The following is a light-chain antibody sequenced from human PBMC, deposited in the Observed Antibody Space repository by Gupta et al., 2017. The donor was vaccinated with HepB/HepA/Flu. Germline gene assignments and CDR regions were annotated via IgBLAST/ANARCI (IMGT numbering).Light chain of an antibody. CDR3: QHYDNSPMFT. V-gene: IGKV3-20*01. CDR2: AAS. J-gene: IGKJ2*01. Sequence: EIVLKQSPATLSLSPGERATLSCRASQRISNSYLAWYQQKLGQAPRLLIYAASSRATGIPQRFSGRGSGTDFTLTISRLEPEDVAVYYCQHYDNSPMFTFGQGTKLEIK. CDR1: QRISNSY.